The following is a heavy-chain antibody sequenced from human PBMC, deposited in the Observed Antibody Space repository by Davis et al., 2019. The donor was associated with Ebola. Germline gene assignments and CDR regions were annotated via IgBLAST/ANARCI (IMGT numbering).Heavy chain of an antibody. V-gene: IGHV3-53*04. CDR2: IYSGGST. J-gene: IGHJ6*02. CDR3: ERDRISSGSGGMDV. D-gene: IGHD6-19*01. CDR1: GFTVSSNY. Sequence: GESLKISCAASGFTVSSNYMSWVRQPPGKGLAWVSVIYSGGSTYYAASVKGRFTISRHNSKNTLYLQMNSLRAEDTAVYYCERDRISSGSGGMDVWGQGTTVTVSS.